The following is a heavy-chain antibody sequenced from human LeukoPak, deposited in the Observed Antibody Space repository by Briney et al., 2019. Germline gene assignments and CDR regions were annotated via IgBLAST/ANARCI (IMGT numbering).Heavy chain of an antibody. Sequence: AGGSLRLSCAASGFTFSSYVMSWVRQAPGKGLEWVSAISGSGGSTYYADSVKGRFTISRDNSKNTLSLQMNSLRAEDTAVYYCAKAQGRSVGYCTNGVCYSGYYYMDVWGKGTTVTVSS. J-gene: IGHJ6*03. V-gene: IGHV3-23*01. CDR1: GFTFSSYV. CDR2: ISGSGGST. D-gene: IGHD2-8*01. CDR3: AKAQGRSVGYCTNGVCYSGYYYMDV.